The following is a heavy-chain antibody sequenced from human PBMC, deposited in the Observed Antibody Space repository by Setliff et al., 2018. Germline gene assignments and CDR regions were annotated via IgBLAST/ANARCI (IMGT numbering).Heavy chain of an antibody. CDR1: GGSISSGSYY. CDR2: IYTSGST. D-gene: IGHD1-26*01. CDR3: ASTRREGSPRWYFDL. Sequence: PSETLSLTCTVSGGSISSGSYYWSWIRQPAGKGLEWIGHIYTSGSTNYNPSLKSRVTISVDTSKNQFSLKLSSVTAADTAVYYCASTRREGSPRWYFDLWGRGTLVTVS. V-gene: IGHV4-61*09. J-gene: IGHJ2*01.